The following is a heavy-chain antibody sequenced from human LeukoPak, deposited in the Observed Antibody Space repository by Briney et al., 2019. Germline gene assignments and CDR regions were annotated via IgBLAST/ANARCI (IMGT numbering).Heavy chain of an antibody. CDR3: ARRLPYYGMDV. Sequence: GGSLRLPCAASGFIFNDYEMKWVRQAPGKGLEWLSHISTSGTTFSYADSVKGRFTISRDNAKNSLYLQMNSLRVEDTAVYYCARRLPYYGMDVWGQGTTVTVSS. CDR1: GFIFNDYE. V-gene: IGHV3-48*03. D-gene: IGHD5-18*01. J-gene: IGHJ6*02. CDR2: ISTSGTTF.